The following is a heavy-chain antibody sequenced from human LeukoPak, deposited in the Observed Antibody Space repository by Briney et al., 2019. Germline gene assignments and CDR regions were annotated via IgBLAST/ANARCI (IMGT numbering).Heavy chain of an antibody. V-gene: IGHV1-2*02. CDR1: GYTFTGYY. D-gene: IGHD6-13*01. CDR3: ARDRNLMYSSSWTNFDY. CDR2: INPNSGGT. Sequence: GASVKVSCKASGYTFTGYYMHWVRQAPGQGLEWMGWINPNSGGTNYAQKFQGRVTMTSDTSISTAYMELSRLRSDDTAVYYCARDRNLMYSSSWTNFDYWGQGTLVTVSS. J-gene: IGHJ4*02.